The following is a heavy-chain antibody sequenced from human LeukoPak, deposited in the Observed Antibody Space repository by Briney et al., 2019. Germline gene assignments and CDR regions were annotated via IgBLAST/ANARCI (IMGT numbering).Heavy chain of an antibody. D-gene: IGHD3-22*01. J-gene: IGHJ4*02. Sequence: PSQTLSLTCTDSGGSISSGGYYWSWIRQHPGKGLEWIGYIYYSGSTYYNPSLKSRVTISVDTSKNQFSLKLSSVTAADTAVYYCARGDFIGYYYDSSGYLDYWGQGTLVTVSS. CDR3: ARGDFIGYYYDSSGYLDY. CDR2: IYYSGST. CDR1: GGSISSGGYY. V-gene: IGHV4-31*03.